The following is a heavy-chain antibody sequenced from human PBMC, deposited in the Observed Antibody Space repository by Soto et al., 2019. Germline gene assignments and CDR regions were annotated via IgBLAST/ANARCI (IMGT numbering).Heavy chain of an antibody. CDR1: GFTFTTYY. V-gene: IGHV1-46*01. J-gene: IGHJ4*02. CDR3: ARVPYDTTGYYTF. D-gene: IGHD3-22*01. CDR2: IDPSGGST. Sequence: QVRLVQSGAEVKKPGASVSISCKTSGFTFTTYYIHWVRQAPGQGLEWMGMIDPSGGSTTYAQEFQGRITMTSDMSTSTVYMELSSLRSEDTAVYYCARVPYDTTGYYTFWGQGTLVTVSS.